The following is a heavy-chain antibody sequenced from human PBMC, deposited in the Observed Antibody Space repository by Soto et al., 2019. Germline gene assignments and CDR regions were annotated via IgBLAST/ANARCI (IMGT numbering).Heavy chain of an antibody. CDR2: ISSSTTYI. CDR1: RFTFSSYT. D-gene: IGHD3-22*01. CDR3: ARDFDSSGYYGPVGAFDI. Sequence: PGGSLRLSCSASRFTFSSYTMNWVRQAPGKGLEWVSSISSSTTYIYYAESVKGRFTISRDNAKNSLYLQVNSLRAEDTAVYYCARDFDSSGYYGPVGAFDIWGQGTMVTVSS. V-gene: IGHV3-21*03. J-gene: IGHJ3*02.